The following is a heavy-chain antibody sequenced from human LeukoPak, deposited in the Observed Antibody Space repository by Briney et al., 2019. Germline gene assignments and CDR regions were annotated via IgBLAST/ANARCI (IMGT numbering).Heavy chain of an antibody. V-gene: IGHV3-33*01. CDR1: GFTFSSFG. CDR2: IWYDGSNT. CDR3: ARGFLDFDS. Sequence: GGSLRLSCVASGFTFSSFGMHWVRQAPGKGLEWVALIWYDGSNTYYADSVKGRFTISRDDSKNTVYLQMNSLRAEDTALYYCARGFLDFDSWGQGALVIVSS. D-gene: IGHD3-3*01. J-gene: IGHJ4*02.